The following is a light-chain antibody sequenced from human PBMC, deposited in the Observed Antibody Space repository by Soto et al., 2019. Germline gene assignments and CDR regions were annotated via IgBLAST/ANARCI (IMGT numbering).Light chain of an antibody. J-gene: IGKJ4*01. CDR1: QTISNK. CDR3: QQRSSWPPLP. V-gene: IGKV3-15*01. Sequence: MKHSPSTLSVSTRYHFSLSVSSNQTISNKLAWYQQTPGQAPRLLIYGASTRATGIPARFSGSGSGTEFTLTISSLQSEDFAVYYCQQRSSWPPLPFGGGTKVDIK. CDR2: GAS.